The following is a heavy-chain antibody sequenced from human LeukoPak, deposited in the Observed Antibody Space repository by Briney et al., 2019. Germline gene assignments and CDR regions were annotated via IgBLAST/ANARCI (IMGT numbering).Heavy chain of an antibody. D-gene: IGHD2-15*01. V-gene: IGHV3-48*02. J-gene: IGHJ4*02. CDR1: GFTFSSYS. CDR2: IGTSGSTM. CDR3: AKPDIVVVVAATYYFDY. Sequence: GGSLRLSCAASGFTFSSYSMNWARQAPGKGLEWVSYIGTSGSTMYYADSVKGRFTISRDNAKNSLYLQMNSLRDEDTAVYYCAKPDIVVVVAATYYFDYWGQGTLVTVSS.